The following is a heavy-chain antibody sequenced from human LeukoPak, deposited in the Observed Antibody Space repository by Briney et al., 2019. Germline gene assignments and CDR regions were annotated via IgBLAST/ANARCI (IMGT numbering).Heavy chain of an antibody. V-gene: IGHV1-69*06. Sequence: SVKVSCKASGGTFSSYAISWVRQAPGQGLEWMGGIIPIFGTANYAQKFQGRVTITADKSTSTAYMELSSLRSEDTAVYYCARDSDVTNYYDSSGRTTRNEGFDPWGQGTLVTVSS. CDR3: ARDSDVTNYYDSSGRTTRNEGFDP. J-gene: IGHJ5*02. D-gene: IGHD3-22*01. CDR1: GGTFSSYA. CDR2: IIPIFGTA.